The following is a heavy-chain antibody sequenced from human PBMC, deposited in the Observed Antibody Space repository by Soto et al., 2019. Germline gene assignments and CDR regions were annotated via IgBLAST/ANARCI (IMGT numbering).Heavy chain of an antibody. V-gene: IGHV3-33*01. J-gene: IGHJ4*02. CDR2: IWYDGSNK. D-gene: IGHD2-21*02. CDR3: ARDSCGGDCPVGY. Sequence: QVQLVESGGGVVQPGRFLRLSCAASGFTFSSYGMHWVRQAPGKGLEWVAVIWYDGSNKYYADSVKGRFTISRDNSKNTLYLQMNSLRAEDTAVYYCARDSCGGDCPVGYWGQGTLVTVSS. CDR1: GFTFSSYG.